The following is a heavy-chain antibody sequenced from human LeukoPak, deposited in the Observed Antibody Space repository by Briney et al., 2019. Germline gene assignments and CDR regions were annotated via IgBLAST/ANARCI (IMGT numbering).Heavy chain of an antibody. J-gene: IGHJ4*02. CDR2: ISGSGVTT. D-gene: IGHD3-22*01. Sequence: GGSLRLSCIASGFTFSSYAMGWVRQAPGKGLNWVSAISGSGVTTHYAGSVQGRFSISRDNSKNTLYLQMNSLRVEDTAVYYCARGGVTMIVPILWGQGTLVTVSS. V-gene: IGHV3-23*01. CDR1: GFTFSSYA. CDR3: ARGGVTMIVPIL.